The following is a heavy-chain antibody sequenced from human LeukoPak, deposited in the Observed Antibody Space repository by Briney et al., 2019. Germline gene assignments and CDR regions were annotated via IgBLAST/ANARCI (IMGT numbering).Heavy chain of an antibody. CDR2: SYYIGNT. D-gene: IGHD3-10*01. J-gene: IGHJ3*02. V-gene: IGHV4-59*03. CDR3: VGEKSYFGEAI. Sequence: KSSETLSLTCTVSGGSITIYYWNWIRQPPGKGLEWIGYSYYIGNTNYNPSLKSRVAISVDTSKNQFSLKVNSVTAADTAVYYCVGEKSYFGEAIWGQGTMVTVSS. CDR1: GGSITIYY.